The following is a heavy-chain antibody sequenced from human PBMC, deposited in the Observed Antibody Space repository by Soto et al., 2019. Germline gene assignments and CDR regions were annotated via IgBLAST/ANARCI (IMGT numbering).Heavy chain of an antibody. J-gene: IGHJ6*02. D-gene: IGHD2-15*01. CDR2: IIPVFGTA. CDR1: GGTFSSDA. V-gene: IGHV1-69*06. Sequence: QVQLVQSGAEVKKPGSSVKVSCKASGGTFSSDAISWVRQAPGQGLEWMGAIIPVFGTAHYAQNFQGRATLTADKSTTTVYMELSSLRSEDTAVYYCARRYVVVVAATTERLYYYYGMDVWGQGTTVTVSS. CDR3: ARRYVVVVAATTERLYYYYGMDV.